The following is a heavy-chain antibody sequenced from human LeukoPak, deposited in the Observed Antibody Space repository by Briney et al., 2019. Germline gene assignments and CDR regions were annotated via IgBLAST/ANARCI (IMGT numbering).Heavy chain of an antibody. Sequence: PAETVSLTRTVSGGPFDRHCWTWIRQPPGEGREWIAFLYHSGSAVYSPSLRSRVTMSVDRSKRQFSLNLSSVTAADTAVYYCARGVAVGGTTHFDPWGQGTLVTVSS. CDR1: GGPFDRHC. CDR2: LYHSGSA. D-gene: IGHD6-13*01. J-gene: IGHJ5*02. V-gene: IGHV4-59*08. CDR3: ARGVAVGGTTHFDP.